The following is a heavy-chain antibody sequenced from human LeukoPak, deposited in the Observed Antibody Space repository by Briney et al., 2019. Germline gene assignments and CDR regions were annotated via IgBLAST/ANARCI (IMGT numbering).Heavy chain of an antibody. J-gene: IGHJ4*02. CDR3: ASAMDTVTTGY. CDR2: IYHSGST. V-gene: IGHV4-38-2*02. CDR1: GYSISSGYY. Sequence: SETLSLTCTVSGYSISSGYYWGWIRQPPGKGLEWIGSIYHSGSTYYNPSLKSRVTISVDTSKNQFSLKLSSVTAADTAVYHCASAMDTVTTGYWGQGTLVTVSS. D-gene: IGHD4-17*01.